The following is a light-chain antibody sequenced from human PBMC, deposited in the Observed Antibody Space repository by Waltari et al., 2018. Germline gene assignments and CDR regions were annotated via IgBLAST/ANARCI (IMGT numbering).Light chain of an antibody. J-gene: IGLJ2*01. CDR1: TNNIGTYNL. CDR2: EGV. CDR3: CSYRGNSTFV. Sequence: QTALTQPASVSGSPGQSITISCAGATNNIGTYNLVSWYQQHPDKAPKLIIFEGVKRPPGVSNTFSGSKSGNPASLTISGLQTEDEADYYCCSYRGNSTFVFGGGTKLTVL. V-gene: IGLV2-23*03.